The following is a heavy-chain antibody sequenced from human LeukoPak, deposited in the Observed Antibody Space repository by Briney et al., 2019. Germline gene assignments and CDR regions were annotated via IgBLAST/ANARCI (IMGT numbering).Heavy chain of an antibody. D-gene: IGHD3-3*01. V-gene: IGHV4-34*01. CDR2: INHSGST. J-gene: IGHJ4*02. Sequence: SETLSLTCAVYGGSFSGYYWSWIRQPPGKGLEWIGEINHSGSTNYNPSLKSRVTISVDTSKNQFSLKLSSVTAADTAVYYYARGGFWSDPFDYWGQGTLVTVSS. CDR3: ARGGFWSDPFDY. CDR1: GGSFSGYY.